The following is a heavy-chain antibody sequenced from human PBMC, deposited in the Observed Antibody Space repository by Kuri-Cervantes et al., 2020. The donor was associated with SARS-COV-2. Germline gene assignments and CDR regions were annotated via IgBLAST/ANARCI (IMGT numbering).Heavy chain of an antibody. V-gene: IGHV4-39*07. D-gene: IGHD6-19*01. J-gene: IGHJ6*02. CDR3: ARGDSSGADYYYYGMDV. Sequence: GSLRLSCTVSGGSISSSSYYWGWIRQPPGKGLEWIGSIYYSGSTYYNPSLKSRVTISVDTSKNQFSLKLSSVTAADTAVYYCARGDSSGADYYYYGMDVWGQGTTVTVSS. CDR1: GGSISSSSYY. CDR2: IYYSGST.